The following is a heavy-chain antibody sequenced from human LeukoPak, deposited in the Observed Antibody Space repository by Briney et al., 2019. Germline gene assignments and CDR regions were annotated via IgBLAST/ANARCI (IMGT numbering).Heavy chain of an antibody. CDR2: LFYGGDT. Sequence: SETLSLTCTVSGVSISSSNSYWGWIRQPPGKGLEWIGFLFYGGDTYYNPSLKSRVAISVDTFKNQFSLKLTSVTAADTAVYFCARHDGYNYARIDYWGQGTLVTVSS. V-gene: IGHV4-39*01. CDR1: GVSISSSNSY. CDR3: ARHDGYNYARIDY. J-gene: IGHJ4*02. D-gene: IGHD5-18*01.